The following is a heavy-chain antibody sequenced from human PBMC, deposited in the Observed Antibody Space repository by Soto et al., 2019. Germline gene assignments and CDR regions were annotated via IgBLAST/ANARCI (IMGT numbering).Heavy chain of an antibody. CDR1: GGSISSYY. CDR3: ATLGPGCYSVYYYHGMDV. Sequence: PSETLSLTCTVSGGSISSYYWSWIRQPPGKGLEWIGYTYYSGSTNYNPSLKSRVTISVDTSRNQFSLKLGSVTAADTAVYYCATLGPGCYSVYYYHGMDVCGQGTTVTGSS. CDR2: TYYSGST. D-gene: IGHD2-21*01. J-gene: IGHJ6*02. V-gene: IGHV4-59*08.